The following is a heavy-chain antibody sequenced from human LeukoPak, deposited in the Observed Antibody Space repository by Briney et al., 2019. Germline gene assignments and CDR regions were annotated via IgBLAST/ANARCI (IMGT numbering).Heavy chain of an antibody. CDR1: GGSVGSGY. Sequence: SETVSLTCTVYGGSVGSGYWRWVRQPPGIGLEYIGYIYYSRNSYYNPSLKSRITISIDTSKNQSSLKLTSVTATDTAVYYCATGAVWWGYWGQGALVTVSS. CDR2: IYYSRNS. D-gene: IGHD2-21*01. J-gene: IGHJ4*02. CDR3: ATGAVWWGY. V-gene: IGHV4-59*08.